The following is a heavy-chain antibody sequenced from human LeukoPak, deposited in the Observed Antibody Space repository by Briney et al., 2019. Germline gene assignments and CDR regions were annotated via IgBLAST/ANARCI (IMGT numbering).Heavy chain of an antibody. CDR3: VRRYMATSAEDFDY. J-gene: IGHJ4*02. Sequence: GGSLRLSCAASGFTFINAWMAWVRQAPGKGLEWVSAISGSGGSTYYADSVRGRFTISRDNAKNSLYLQMNTLRAEDTAVYYCVRRYMATSAEDFDYWGQGTLVTVFS. V-gene: IGHV3-21*06. D-gene: IGHD3-16*02. CDR1: GFTFINAW. CDR2: ISGSGGST.